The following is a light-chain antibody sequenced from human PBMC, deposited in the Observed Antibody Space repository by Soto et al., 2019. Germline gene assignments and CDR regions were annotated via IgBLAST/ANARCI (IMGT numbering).Light chain of an antibody. CDR1: QSVISSY. CDR3: QHYCSSPLFT. J-gene: IGKJ3*01. Sequence: EIVLTQSPGTLSLSPGERATLSCRASQSVISSYLAWYQRKPGQAPRLLIYGASSRATGIPDRFSGSGSGTDFTLTISRLEPEDFSVYYCQHYCSSPLFTFGPGTKVDIK. CDR2: GAS. V-gene: IGKV3-20*01.